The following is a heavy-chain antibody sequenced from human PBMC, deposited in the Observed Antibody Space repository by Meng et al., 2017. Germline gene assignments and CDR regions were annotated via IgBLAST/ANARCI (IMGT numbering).Heavy chain of an antibody. V-gene: IGHV4-34*01. J-gene: IGHJ4*02. CDR2: INHSGST. Sequence: QVQLKQWVAGLVKPAEPASLTCAVYGGSFSGYYWSWNRQPPGKGLEWIMEINHSGSTNYNPSLKSRVTISVDTSKNQFSLKLSSVTAADTAVYYCARGGSFLRDYWGQGTLVTVSS. CDR3: ARGGSFLRDY. D-gene: IGHD2/OR15-2a*01. CDR1: GGSFSGYY.